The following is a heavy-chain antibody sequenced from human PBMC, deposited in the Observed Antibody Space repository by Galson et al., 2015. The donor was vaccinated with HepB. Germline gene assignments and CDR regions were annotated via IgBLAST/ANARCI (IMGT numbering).Heavy chain of an antibody. Sequence: SLRLSCAASGFTFSSYGMHWVRQAPGKGLEWVAVISYDGSNKYYADSVKGRFTISRDNSKNTLYLQMNSLRAEDTAVYYCAKYSGGYSGYDLVAAFDYWGQGTLVTVSS. CDR1: GFTFSSYG. J-gene: IGHJ4*02. CDR3: AKYSGGYSGYDLVAAFDY. V-gene: IGHV3-30*18. D-gene: IGHD5-12*01. CDR2: ISYDGSNK.